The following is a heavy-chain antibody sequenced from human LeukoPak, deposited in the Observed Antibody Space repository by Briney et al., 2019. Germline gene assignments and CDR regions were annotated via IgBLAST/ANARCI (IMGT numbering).Heavy chain of an antibody. D-gene: IGHD3-22*01. CDR3: ARVFPDYYDSSGYYDY. CDR2: IYYSGST. J-gene: IGHJ4*02. V-gene: IGHV4-59*01. Sequence: SETLSLTCTVSGGSISSYYWSWIRQPPGKGLEWIGYIYYSGSTNYNPSLKSRVTISVDTSKNQFSLKLSSVTAADTAVYYCARVFPDYYDSSGYYDYWGQGTLVTVSS. CDR1: GGSISSYY.